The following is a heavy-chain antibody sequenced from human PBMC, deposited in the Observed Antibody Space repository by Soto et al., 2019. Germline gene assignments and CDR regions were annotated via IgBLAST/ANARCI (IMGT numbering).Heavy chain of an antibody. J-gene: IGHJ5*02. V-gene: IGHV4-59*01. Sequence: SSETLSLTCTVSAGSITTSYWSWIRQPLGKALEWIGYISYRGSTNYNPSLKSRLTISIDTSKSQISLKLTSMTTADTAVYYCASSGIVGREVNTWFDPWGQGTLVTVSS. CDR1: AGSITTSY. CDR2: ISYRGST. D-gene: IGHD3-22*01. CDR3: ASSGIVGREVNTWFDP.